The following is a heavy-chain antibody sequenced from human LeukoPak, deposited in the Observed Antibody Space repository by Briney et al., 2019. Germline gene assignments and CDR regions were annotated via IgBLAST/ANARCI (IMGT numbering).Heavy chain of an antibody. D-gene: IGHD2-2*01. V-gene: IGHV4-59*12. J-gene: IGHJ5*02. CDR3: ASPAGEGWFDP. CDR2: IYYSGST. Sequence: PSETLSLTCTVSGGSISSYYWSWIRQPPGKGLEWIGYIYYSGSTNYNPSLKSRVTISVDTSKNQFSLKLSSVTAADTAVYYCASPAGEGWFDPWGQGTLVTVSS. CDR1: GGSISSYY.